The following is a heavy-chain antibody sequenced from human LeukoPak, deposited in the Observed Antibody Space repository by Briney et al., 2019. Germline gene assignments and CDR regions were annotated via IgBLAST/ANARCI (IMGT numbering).Heavy chain of an antibody. V-gene: IGHV3-48*03. Sequence: GGSLRLSCAASGFTFSSYEMNWVRQSPGKGLEWVSYIDSSGSNIHYADSVKGRFTISRDNAKNSLYLQMNSLRAEDTAVYYCARTKEMASISYFDSWGQGTLVTVSS. CDR1: GFTFSSYE. CDR3: ARTKEMASISYFDS. CDR2: IDSSGSNI. D-gene: IGHD5-24*01. J-gene: IGHJ4*02.